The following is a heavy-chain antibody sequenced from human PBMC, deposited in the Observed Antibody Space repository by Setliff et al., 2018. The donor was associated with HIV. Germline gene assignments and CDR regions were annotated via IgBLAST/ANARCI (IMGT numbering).Heavy chain of an antibody. CDR1: GGSIKNSF. V-gene: IGHV4-4*08. CDR2: TYHTGRT. CDR3: ARYGDDMGADYFDL. J-gene: IGHJ4*02. Sequence: LSLTCTVSGGSIKNSFWSWIRRPPGGGLEWIGYTYHTGRTDYNPALQSRVTIFVDMSKNQFSLKVASVTAADTAIYYCARYGDDMGADYFDLWGLGTLVTVSS. D-gene: IGHD1-1*01.